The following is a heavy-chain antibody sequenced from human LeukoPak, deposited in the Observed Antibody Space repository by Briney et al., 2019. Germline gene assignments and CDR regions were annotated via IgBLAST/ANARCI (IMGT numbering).Heavy chain of an antibody. V-gene: IGHV3-74*01. CDR2: INSDGSST. Sequence: GGSLRLSCAASGFTFSSYWMHWVRQVPGKGLVWVSRINSDGSSTCYADSVKGRFTISRDNAKNTLYLQVNSLRAEDTAVNFCASGGLAVASYFDYWGQGTLVTVSS. CDR1: GFTFSSYW. CDR3: ASGGLAVASYFDY. D-gene: IGHD6-19*01. J-gene: IGHJ4*02.